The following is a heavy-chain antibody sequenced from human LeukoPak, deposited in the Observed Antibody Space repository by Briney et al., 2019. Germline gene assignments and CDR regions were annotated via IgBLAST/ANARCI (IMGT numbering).Heavy chain of an antibody. Sequence: GGSLRPSCAASGFTFSSYGMHWVRQAPGKGLEWEACIRYDGSNKYYADSVKGRFTISRENYQNTLYLQMNSLRAEDTAVYYCARDKRTWFAESTNDAFDIWRQGTMVTVSS. V-gene: IGHV3-30*02. CDR2: IRYDGSNK. CDR3: ARDKRTWFAESTNDAFDI. J-gene: IGHJ3*02. CDR1: GFTFSSYG. D-gene: IGHD3-10*01.